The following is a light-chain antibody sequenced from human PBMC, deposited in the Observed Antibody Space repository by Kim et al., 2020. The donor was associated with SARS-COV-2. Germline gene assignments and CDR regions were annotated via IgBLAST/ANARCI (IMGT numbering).Light chain of an antibody. CDR3: QQYDNLYT. CDR1: QDLSNY. Sequence: LSASVGDRVTITCQASQDLSNYLNWYQQKPGKAPKLLIYDASNLETGVPSRFSGSGSGTDFTFTISSLQPEDIATYYCQQYDNLYTFGQGTKLDI. V-gene: IGKV1-33*01. CDR2: DAS. J-gene: IGKJ2*01.